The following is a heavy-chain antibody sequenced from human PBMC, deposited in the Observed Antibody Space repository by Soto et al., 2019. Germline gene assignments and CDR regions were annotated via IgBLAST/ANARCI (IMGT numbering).Heavy chain of an antibody. CDR2: IYSSGST. CDR3: VRHRSSREIPFDN. Sequence: SETLSLTCTVSGDSISGTSFYWGWIRQSSGKGLEWIASIYSSGSTSYNLSLKSRLSLSVDTSKNQFSLRLQSVTAADTAVYYCVRHRSSREIPFDNWGQGTLVTVS. CDR1: GDSISGTSFY. D-gene: IGHD2-21*01. J-gene: IGHJ4*02. V-gene: IGHV4-39*01.